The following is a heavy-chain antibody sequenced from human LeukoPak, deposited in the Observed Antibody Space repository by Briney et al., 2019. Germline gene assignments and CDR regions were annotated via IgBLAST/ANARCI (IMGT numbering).Heavy chain of an antibody. CDR1: GFTFSNAW. D-gene: IGHD3-10*02. V-gene: IGHV3-15*01. CDR2: IKSNTDGGTT. CDR3: STLSYVGGY. Sequence: GGSLRLSCATSGFTFSNAWMSWVRQAPGKGLEWVGRIKSNTDGGTTDYAAPVKGRFTISRDDSKNTVYLQMNSLKTEDTAVYYCSTLSYVGGYWGQGTLVTVSS. J-gene: IGHJ4*02.